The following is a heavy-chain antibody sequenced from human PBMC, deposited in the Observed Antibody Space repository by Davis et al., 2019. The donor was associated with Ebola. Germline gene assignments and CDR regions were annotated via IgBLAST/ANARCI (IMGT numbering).Heavy chain of an antibody. CDR2: ISGNGGRT. V-gene: IGHV3-23*01. Sequence: GESLKISCEASGFISTSHAMSWVRQVAGKGLEWVATISGNGGRTYYAGSVSGRLTISSDNSTATVFLQMDSLRVEDTATYFCTRDEWDCSTRANCYLLKNGLDAWGQGTTVTVS. D-gene: IGHD1-26*01. J-gene: IGHJ6*02. CDR1: GFISTSHA. CDR3: TRDEWDCSTRANCYLLKNGLDA.